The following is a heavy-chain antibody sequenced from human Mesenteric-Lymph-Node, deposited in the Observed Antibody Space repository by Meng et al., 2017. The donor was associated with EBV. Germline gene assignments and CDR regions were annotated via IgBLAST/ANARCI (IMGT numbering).Heavy chain of an antibody. CDR3: ARRSGSYYGYFDY. Sequence: QVQLQEAGPGLVKPSQTVFLTCAVSGGSIAGGSYWSWVRQSPGKGLEWIAFIHYSGDTYYNPSLKSRLTISVDTSKDQFSLRLRSVTAADTAVYYCARRSGSYYGYFDYWGQGTLVTVSS. CDR2: IHYSGDT. V-gene: IGHV4-30-4*01. D-gene: IGHD1-26*01. J-gene: IGHJ4*02. CDR1: GGSIAGGSY.